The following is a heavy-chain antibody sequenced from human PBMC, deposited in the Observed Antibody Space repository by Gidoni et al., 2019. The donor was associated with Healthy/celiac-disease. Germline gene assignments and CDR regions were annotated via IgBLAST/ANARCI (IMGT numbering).Heavy chain of an antibody. Sequence: EVPLLESVGGLVQPVGSLRLSCAASGFTFSSYAMSWVRQAPGKGLEWGSAISGSGGSTYYADSVKGRFTIARDNSKNTLYLQMNSLRAEDTAVYYCAKGERRSTDAFDIWGQGTMVTVSS. CDR2: ISGSGGST. J-gene: IGHJ3*02. CDR3: AKGERRSTDAFDI. CDR1: GFTFSSYA. D-gene: IGHD1-1*01. V-gene: IGHV3-23*01.